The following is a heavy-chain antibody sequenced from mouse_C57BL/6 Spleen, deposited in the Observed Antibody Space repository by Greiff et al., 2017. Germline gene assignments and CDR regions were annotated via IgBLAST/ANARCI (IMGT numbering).Heavy chain of an antibody. V-gene: IGHV1-82*01. J-gene: IGHJ4*01. CDR3: ARRGLFTTVVEGAMDY. CDR2: IYPGDGDT. D-gene: IGHD1-1*01. Sequence: VQLQQSGPELVKPGASVKISCKASGYAFSSSWMNWVKQRPGKGLEWIGRIYPGDGDTNYNGKFKGKATLTADKSSSTAYMQLSSLTSEDSAVYFCARRGLFTTVVEGAMDYWGQGTSVTVSS. CDR1: GYAFSSSW.